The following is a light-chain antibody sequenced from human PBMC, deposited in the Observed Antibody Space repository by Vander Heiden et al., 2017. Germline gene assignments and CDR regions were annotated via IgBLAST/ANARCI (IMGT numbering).Light chain of an antibody. CDR1: QTISNW. J-gene: IGKJ1*01. CDR3: QQYNRAWT. Sequence: MQLTQSPSILSASVGDRVTITCRASQTISNWLAWYQVKPGKAPKLLIREASSLERGVPLRFSGGGSGTDFTLTISSLQPDDYETYYCQQYNRAWTFGQGT. CDR2: EAS. V-gene: IGKV1-5*03.